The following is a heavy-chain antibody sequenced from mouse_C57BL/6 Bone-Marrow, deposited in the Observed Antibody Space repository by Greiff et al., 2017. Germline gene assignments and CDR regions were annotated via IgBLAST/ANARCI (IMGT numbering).Heavy chain of an antibody. V-gene: IGHV1-64*01. CDR3: ARSDDDGIWYFEV. Sequence: QVQLQQPGAELVKPGASVKLSCKASGYTFTSYWMHWVKQRPGQGLEWIGMIHPNSGSTNYNEKFKSKATLTVDKSSSTAYMQLSSLTSEDSAVDYCARSDDDGIWYFEVWGTGTTVTVSS. CDR1: GYTFTSYW. J-gene: IGHJ1*03. D-gene: IGHD2-4*01. CDR2: IHPNSGST.